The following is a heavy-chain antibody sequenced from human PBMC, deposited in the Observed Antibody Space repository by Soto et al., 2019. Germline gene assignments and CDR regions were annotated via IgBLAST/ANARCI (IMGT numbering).Heavy chain of an antibody. CDR1: GFTFSSYG. D-gene: IGHD2-2*01. J-gene: IGHJ4*02. CDR3: AKGVVFDEPFPDYFHY. Sequence: GGSLRLSCAASGFTFSSYGMHWVRQAPGKGLEWVAVISYDGSNKYYADSVKGRFTISRDNSKNTLYLQMTSLRAEDTAVYYCAKGVVFDEPFPDYFHYWGQGTLATVS. V-gene: IGHV3-30*18. CDR2: ISYDGSNK.